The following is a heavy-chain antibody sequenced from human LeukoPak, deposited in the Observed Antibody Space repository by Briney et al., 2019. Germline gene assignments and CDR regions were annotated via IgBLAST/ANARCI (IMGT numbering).Heavy chain of an antibody. V-gene: IGHV4-59*01. J-gene: IGHJ4*02. Sequence: PSETLSLTCTVSGGSISSYYWSWIRQPPGKGLEWSGYIYYSGSTNYNPSLKSRVTISVDTSKNQFSLKLSSVTAADTAVYYCAREGGSIQLRSYYFDYWGQGTLVTVSS. CDR2: IYYSGST. CDR1: GGSISSYY. CDR3: AREGGSIQLRSYYFDY. D-gene: IGHD5-18*01.